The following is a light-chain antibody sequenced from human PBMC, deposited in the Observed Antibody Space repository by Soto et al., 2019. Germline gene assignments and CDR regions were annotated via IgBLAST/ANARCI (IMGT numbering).Light chain of an antibody. V-gene: IGKV3-20*01. CDR2: GAS. CDR3: QQYGDRPRP. CDR1: QSVSSRY. Sequence: LSQSPGAVSLSTGERATVSCRASQSVSSRYLAWYQQKPGQAPRLLIYGASSRATGIPARFSGSVSGTEFTLTISSLESEDFAVYFCQQYGDRPRPFGQGTKAAIK. J-gene: IGKJ1*01.